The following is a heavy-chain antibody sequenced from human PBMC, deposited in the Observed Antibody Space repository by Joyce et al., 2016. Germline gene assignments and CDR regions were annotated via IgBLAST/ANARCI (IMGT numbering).Heavy chain of an antibody. D-gene: IGHD3-3*01. CDR1: EFTFSTYT. CDR3: VRSIRFGGLTP. CDR2: ISDSGTTI. V-gene: IGHV3-48*04. Sequence: EVQLVESGGGLVQPGGSLRFSCAASEFTFSTYTLNWVRQAPGKGLEWISNISDSGTTIFYADSVKGRFTISRDNAKNSLSLQMNSLRAEDTAVYYCVRSIRFGGLTPWGQGTLVTVSS. J-gene: IGHJ5*02.